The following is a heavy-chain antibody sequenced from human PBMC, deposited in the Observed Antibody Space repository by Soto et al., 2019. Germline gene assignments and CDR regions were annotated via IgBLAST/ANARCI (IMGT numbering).Heavy chain of an antibody. CDR2: IHYSGST. Sequence: SETLSLTCTVSSDSISSYYVSWIRQPPGKGLEWIGYIHYSGSTNYNPSLKSRVTISVDTSKNQVSLKLSSVTAADTAVYYCARRYGYAFDIWGQGTMVTVSS. J-gene: IGHJ3*02. V-gene: IGHV4-59*01. D-gene: IGHD4-17*01. CDR3: ARRYGYAFDI. CDR1: SDSISSYY.